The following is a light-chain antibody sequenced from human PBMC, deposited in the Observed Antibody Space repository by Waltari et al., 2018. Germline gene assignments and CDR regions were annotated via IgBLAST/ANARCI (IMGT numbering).Light chain of an antibody. V-gene: IGKV1-5*03. CDR1: QSVNSW. J-gene: IGKJ2*01. Sequence: DIQMTQSPSTLSASIGDRVTITCRASQSVNSWLAWYQQKPGKAPKLLIYKASNVDSGVPSRFSGGGSGTEFTLTISSLQAEDVAVYYCQQYYTAPYTFGQGTKLEIK. CDR3: QQYYTAPYT. CDR2: KAS.